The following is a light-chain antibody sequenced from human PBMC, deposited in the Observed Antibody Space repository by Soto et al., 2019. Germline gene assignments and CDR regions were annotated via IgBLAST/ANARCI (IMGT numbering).Light chain of an antibody. CDR3: QQYGISPLT. CDR2: GAS. CDR1: QSVSSSY. Sequence: EIVLTQSPGTLSLSPGERATLSCRASQSVSSSYLAWYQQKPGQAPRLLIYGASSRAPGIPDRFSGSGSGTDFTLTISRLEPEDFAVYYCQQYGISPLTFGGGTKVEIK. V-gene: IGKV3-20*01. J-gene: IGKJ4*01.